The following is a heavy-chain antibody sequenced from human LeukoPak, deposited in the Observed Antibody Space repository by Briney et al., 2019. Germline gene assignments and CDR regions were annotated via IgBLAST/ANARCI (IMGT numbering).Heavy chain of an antibody. CDR3: AREGGSGSYYNWFDP. CDR1: GGTFSSYA. V-gene: IGHV1-69*13. Sequence: PVKVSCKASGGTFSSYAINWVRQAPGQGLEWMGGIIPIFGTANYAQKFQGRVTITADESTSTAYMELSSLRSEDTAVYYCAREGGSGSYYNWFDPWGQGTLVTVSS. J-gene: IGHJ5*02. CDR2: IIPIFGTA. D-gene: IGHD3-10*01.